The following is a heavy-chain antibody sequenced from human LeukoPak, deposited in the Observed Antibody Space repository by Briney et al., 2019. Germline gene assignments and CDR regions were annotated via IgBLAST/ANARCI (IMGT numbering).Heavy chain of an antibody. CDR3: AKDRGGPLWFGELLWYAFDI. J-gene: IGHJ3*02. V-gene: IGHV3-23*01. Sequence: GGTLRLSCAASGFTFSTYAMSWVRQAPGKGLEWVSGISGSGGSTFYADSVKGRFTISRDNSKNTLYLQMNSLRAEDTAVYYCAKDRGGPLWFGELLWYAFDIWGQGTMVTVS. CDR1: GFTFSTYA. D-gene: IGHD3-10*01. CDR2: ISGSGGST.